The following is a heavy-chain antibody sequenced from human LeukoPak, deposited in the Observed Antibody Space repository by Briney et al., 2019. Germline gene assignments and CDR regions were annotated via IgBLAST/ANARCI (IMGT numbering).Heavy chain of an antibody. J-gene: IGHJ3*02. CDR2: IWYDGSNK. Sequence: GGSLRLSCAASGFTFSSYGMHWVRQAPGKGLEWVAVIWYDGSNKYYADSVKGRFTISRDNSKNTLYLQMNSLRAEDTAVYYCARVVSSSGYYYGGLDAFDIWGQGTMVTVSS. D-gene: IGHD3-22*01. CDR3: ARVVSSSGYYYGGLDAFDI. CDR1: GFTFSSYG. V-gene: IGHV3-30*19.